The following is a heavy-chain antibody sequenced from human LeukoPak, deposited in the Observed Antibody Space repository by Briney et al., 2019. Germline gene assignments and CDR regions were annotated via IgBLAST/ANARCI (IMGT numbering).Heavy chain of an antibody. CDR2: IYYSGST. J-gene: IGHJ3*02. D-gene: IGHD6-19*01. V-gene: IGHV4-34*01. CDR3: ARTYSSGWYGLAFDI. CDR1: GGSFSGYY. Sequence: SETLSLTCAVYGGSFSGYYWSWIRQPPGKGLEWIGSIYYSGSTYYNPSLKSRVTISVDTSKNQFSLKLSSVTAADTAVYYCARTYSSGWYGLAFDIWGQGTMVTVSS.